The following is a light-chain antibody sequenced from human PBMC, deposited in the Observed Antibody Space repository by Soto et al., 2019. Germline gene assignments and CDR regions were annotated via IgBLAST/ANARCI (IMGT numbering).Light chain of an antibody. Sequence: QCALTQPASASGSPGQSVTISCTGTSSDIGAYNYVSWYRQYPDKAPKLLVYQVTKRPSGVPDRFSGSKSGNTAALTVSGLQAEDEAVYYCSSYAGSLVVFGGGTKLTVL. J-gene: IGLJ2*01. CDR1: SSDIGAYNY. V-gene: IGLV2-8*01. CDR3: SSYAGSLVV. CDR2: QVT.